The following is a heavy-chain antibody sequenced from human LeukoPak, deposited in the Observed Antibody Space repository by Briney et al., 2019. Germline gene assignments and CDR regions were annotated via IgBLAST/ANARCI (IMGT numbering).Heavy chain of an antibody. D-gene: IGHD3-16*01. V-gene: IGHV4-59*01. J-gene: IGHJ4*02. CDR1: GGSISSYY. CDR2: IYYSGST. Sequence: PSETLSLTCTVSGGSISSYYWSWIRQPPGKGLEWIGYIYYSGSTNYNPSLKSRVTISVDTSKNQFSLKLSSVTAADTAVYYCARNGITRVFDYWGQGTLVTVSS. CDR3: ARNGITRVFDY.